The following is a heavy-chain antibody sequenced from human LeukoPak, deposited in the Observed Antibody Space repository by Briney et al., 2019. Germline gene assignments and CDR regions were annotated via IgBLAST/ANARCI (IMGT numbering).Heavy chain of an antibody. Sequence: PGGSLRLSCAASGFTFSSYWMSWVRQAPGKGLEWVANIKQDGSEKYYVDSVKGRFTISRDNAKNSLYLQMNSLRAEDTAVYYCARVDWLAVAGSFDYWGQGTLVTVS. V-gene: IGHV3-7*01. CDR2: IKQDGSEK. D-gene: IGHD6-19*01. CDR3: ARVDWLAVAGSFDY. CDR1: GFTFSSYW. J-gene: IGHJ4*02.